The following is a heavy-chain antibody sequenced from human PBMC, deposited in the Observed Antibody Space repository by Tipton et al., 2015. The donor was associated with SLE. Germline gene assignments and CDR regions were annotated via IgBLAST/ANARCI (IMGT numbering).Heavy chain of an antibody. J-gene: IGHJ5*01. CDR2: MHHNGST. Sequence: TLSLTCTVSLYSIGSGFYWDWVQQAPGKGLEWVATMHHNGSTYYNPSLRSRVAVSMDTSRNQFSLRLKSVTAADTAVYYCATGHFDFWGQGRLVTVSS. V-gene: IGHV4-38-2*02. D-gene: IGHD1-1*01. CDR1: LYSIGSGFY. CDR3: ATGHFDF.